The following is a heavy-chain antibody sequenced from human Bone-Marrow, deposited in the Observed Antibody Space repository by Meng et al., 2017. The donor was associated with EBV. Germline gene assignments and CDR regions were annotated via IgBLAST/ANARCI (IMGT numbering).Heavy chain of an antibody. CDR2: IYQSGST. J-gene: IGHJ5*02. V-gene: IGHV4-4*02. Sequence: LKEPGPGLGKPSGTLSRTCAVSGGSISSSNWWSWGRQPPGKGLGWIGEIYQSGSTNYNPSLKSRVTISVDKSKNQFSLKLSSVTAADTAVYYCARGGVVPAAIGNWFDPWGQGTLVTVSS. CDR1: GGSISSSNW. D-gene: IGHD2-2*02. CDR3: ARGGVVPAAIGNWFDP.